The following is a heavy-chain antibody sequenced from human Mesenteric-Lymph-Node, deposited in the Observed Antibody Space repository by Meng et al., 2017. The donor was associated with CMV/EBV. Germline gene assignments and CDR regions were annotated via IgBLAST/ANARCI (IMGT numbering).Heavy chain of an antibody. CDR1: RGTDSRYA. Sequence: RGSRGTDSRYAMGWVRQAHGQGVEGMGGIIHILGTANKAQKFRGRVTITTDESTSTAYMELSSLRSEDTAVYYCARVAVLAYNWFDPWGQGTLVTVSS. CDR3: ARVAVLAYNWFDP. CDR2: IIHILGTA. V-gene: IGHV1-69*05. D-gene: IGHD1-14*01. J-gene: IGHJ5*02.